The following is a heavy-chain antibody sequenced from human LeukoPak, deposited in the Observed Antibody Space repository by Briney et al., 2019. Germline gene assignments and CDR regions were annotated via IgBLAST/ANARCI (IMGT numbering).Heavy chain of an antibody. CDR2: IYHSGDT. Sequence: SGTLSLTCAVSGDSISSNNWWTWVRQPPGKGLEWIGEIYHSGDTNYNPSLNSRVIISVDTSKNQFSLKLNSVIAADTAVYYCARAKVGPTRYYGMDVWGQGATVTVSS. V-gene: IGHV4-4*02. CDR1: GDSISSNNW. CDR3: ARAKVGPTRYYGMDV. D-gene: IGHD1-26*01. J-gene: IGHJ6*02.